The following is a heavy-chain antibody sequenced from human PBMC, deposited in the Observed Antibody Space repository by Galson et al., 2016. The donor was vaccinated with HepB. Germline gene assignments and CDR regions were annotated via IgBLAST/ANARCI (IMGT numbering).Heavy chain of an antibody. CDR3: ARSYSYDSGSYATFGT. V-gene: IGHV1-69*13. CDR2: IIPNFVAA. D-gene: IGHD3-10*01. Sequence: SVKVSCKASGGTFSNFGFSWVRQAPGQGLEWLGGIIPNFVAANYAQKFQGRVTITADESTRTVYMELSSLRSEGTALYYCARSYSYDSGSYATFGTWGQGTLLTVSS. CDR1: GGTFSNFG. J-gene: IGHJ5*02.